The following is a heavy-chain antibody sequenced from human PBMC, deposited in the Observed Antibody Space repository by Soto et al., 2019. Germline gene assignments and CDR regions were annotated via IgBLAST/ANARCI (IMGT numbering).Heavy chain of an antibody. CDR1: GYTLTELS. Sequence: ASVKVSCKVSGYTLTELSMHWVRQAPGKGLEWMGGFDPEDGETIYAQKFQGRVTMTEDTSTDTAYMELSSLRSEDTAVYYCATGGLLAAGYGFDYWGQGTLVTVSS. J-gene: IGHJ4*02. CDR2: FDPEDGET. CDR3: ATGGLLAAGYGFDY. V-gene: IGHV1-24*01. D-gene: IGHD5-18*01.